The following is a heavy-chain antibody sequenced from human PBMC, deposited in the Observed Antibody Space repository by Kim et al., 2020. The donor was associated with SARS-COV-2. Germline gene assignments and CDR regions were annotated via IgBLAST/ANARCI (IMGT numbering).Heavy chain of an antibody. D-gene: IGHD6-13*01. CDR2: ISWNSGSI. V-gene: IGHV3-9*01. Sequence: GGSLRLSCAASGFTFDDYAMHWVRQAPGKGLEWVSGISWNSGSIGYADSVKGRFTISRDNAKNSLYLQMNSLRAEDTALYYCAKDSAAAGQNFQHWGQGT. CDR3: AKDSAAAGQNFQH. J-gene: IGHJ1*01. CDR1: GFTFDDYA.